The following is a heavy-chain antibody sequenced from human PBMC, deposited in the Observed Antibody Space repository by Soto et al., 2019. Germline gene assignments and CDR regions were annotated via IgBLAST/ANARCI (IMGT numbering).Heavy chain of an antibody. V-gene: IGHV4-30-2*01. J-gene: IGHJ5*02. CDR2: IYHSGSI. CDR3: ARVPGP. Sequence: PSETLSLTCAVSGGSISSGGYSWSWIRQPPGKGLEWIGYIYHSGSIYYNPSLKSRVTISVDRSKNQFSLKLSSVTAADTAVYYCARVPGPWGQGTLVTVSS. CDR1: GGSISSGGYS.